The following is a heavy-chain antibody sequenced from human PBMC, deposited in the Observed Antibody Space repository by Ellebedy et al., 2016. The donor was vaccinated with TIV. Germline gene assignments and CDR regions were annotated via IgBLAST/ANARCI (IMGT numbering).Heavy chain of an antibody. V-gene: IGHV3-23*01. CDR2: IGDDAVST. Sequence: GESLKISCAASGFTFSSFAMSWVRQAPGIGLELVSAIGDDAVSTYYADSVKGRFTISRDNSKNTLYLQMNSRRAEDTAVYYCPKGQRVVNAPFDYWGQGTLVTVSS. D-gene: IGHD2-21*01. CDR1: GFTFSSFA. J-gene: IGHJ4*02. CDR3: PKGQRVVNAPFDY.